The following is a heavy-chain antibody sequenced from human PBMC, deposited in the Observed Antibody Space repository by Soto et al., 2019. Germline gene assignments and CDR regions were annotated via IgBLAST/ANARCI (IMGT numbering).Heavy chain of an antibody. CDR1: GYTFTGYY. Sequence: ASVKVSCKASGYTFTGYYMHWVRQAPGQGLEWMGWINPNSGGTNYAQKFQGWVTMTRDTSISTAYMELSRLRSDDTAVYYCARDLRDQYCSGGSCYYYYYGMDVWGQGTTVTVSS. D-gene: IGHD2-15*01. CDR3: ARDLRDQYCSGGSCYYYYYGMDV. J-gene: IGHJ6*02. CDR2: INPNSGGT. V-gene: IGHV1-2*04.